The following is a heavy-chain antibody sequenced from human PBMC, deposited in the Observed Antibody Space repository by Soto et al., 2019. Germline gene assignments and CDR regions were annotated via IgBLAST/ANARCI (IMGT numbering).Heavy chain of an antibody. D-gene: IGHD2-2*01. J-gene: IGHJ4*02. CDR3: AKAQTHSQADTSSIFDY. CDR2: TSGSGGST. CDR1: GFTFSNYP. V-gene: IGHV3-23*01. Sequence: EVQLLESGGGFVEPGWSLRLSCAASGFTFSNYPMTWVRQAPGKGLEWVSSTSGSGGSTYYADSVKGRFTISRDNSKNTLYLQMNSLRAEDTAVYYCAKAQTHSQADTSSIFDYWGQGTLVIVSS.